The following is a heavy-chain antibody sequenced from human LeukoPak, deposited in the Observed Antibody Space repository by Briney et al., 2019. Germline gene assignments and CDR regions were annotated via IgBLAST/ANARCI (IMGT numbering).Heavy chain of an antibody. D-gene: IGHD5-18*01. CDR2: INSDGSNT. V-gene: IGHV3-74*01. Sequence: PGGSLRLSCAASGFTFSSYWMHWVRQAPGKGLVWVSRINSDGSNTNYADSVKGRFTISRDNAKNTLYLQMNSLRAEDTAVYYCSRDPSSGYSYGLDYWGRGTLVTVSS. CDR1: GFTFSSYW. CDR3: SRDPSSGYSYGLDY. J-gene: IGHJ4*02.